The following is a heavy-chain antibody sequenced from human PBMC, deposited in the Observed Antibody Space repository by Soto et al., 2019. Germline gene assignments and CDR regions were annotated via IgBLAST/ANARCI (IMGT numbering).Heavy chain of an antibody. CDR1: GDSIRSSTYY. V-gene: IGHV4-31*03. J-gene: IGHJ4*02. CDR3: ARGSYFDY. CDR2: ISSSGST. Sequence: TSETLSLTYTVSGDSIRSSTYYWTWIRQHPGKGLEWIGYISSSGSTHYNPSLKSRVTMSVDTSKNQFSLKLSSVTAADTAVYYCARGSYFDYWGQGTLVTVSS.